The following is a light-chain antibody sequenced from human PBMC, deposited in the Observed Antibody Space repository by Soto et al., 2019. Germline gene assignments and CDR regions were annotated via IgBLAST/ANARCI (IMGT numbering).Light chain of an antibody. V-gene: IGLV2-14*01. Sequence: QSALTQPASVSGSPGQSITISCTGTSSDVGGYNYVSWYQQHPGKAPKLMIYEVSNRPSGVFNRFSGSKSGNTASLTISGLQAEDEADYYCSSYTSISTLVFGGGTKRTVL. CDR3: SSYTSISTLV. J-gene: IGLJ2*01. CDR1: SSDVGGYNY. CDR2: EVS.